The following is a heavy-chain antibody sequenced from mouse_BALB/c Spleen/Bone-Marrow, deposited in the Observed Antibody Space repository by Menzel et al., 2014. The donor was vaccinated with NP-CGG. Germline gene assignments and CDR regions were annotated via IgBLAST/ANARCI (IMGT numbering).Heavy chain of an antibody. CDR1: GYTFTNYW. J-gene: IGHJ3*01. V-gene: IGHV1-7*01. Sequence: QVHVKQSGAELAKPGASVKVSCKASGYTFTNYWMHWVKQRPGQGLEWIGYINPSTGYTEYNQKFKDKATLTADKSSSTAYMQLSSLTSEDSAVYYCARFYRYDGFAYWGQGTLVTVSA. CDR2: INPSTGYT. D-gene: IGHD2-14*01. CDR3: ARFYRYDGFAY.